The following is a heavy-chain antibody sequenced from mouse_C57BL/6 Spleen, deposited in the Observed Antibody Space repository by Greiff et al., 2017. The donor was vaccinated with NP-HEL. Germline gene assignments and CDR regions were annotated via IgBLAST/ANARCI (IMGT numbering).Heavy chain of an antibody. V-gene: IGHV1-18*01. CDR3: ARRGLTGGVYWYFDV. Sequence: EVMLQQSGPELVKPGASVKIPCKASGYTFTDYNMDWVKQSHGKSLEWIGDINPNNGGTIYNQKFKGKATLTVDKSSSTAYMELRSLTSEDTAVYYCARRGLTGGVYWYFDVWGTGTTVTVSS. J-gene: IGHJ1*03. CDR2: INPNNGGT. D-gene: IGHD4-1*01. CDR1: GYTFTDYN.